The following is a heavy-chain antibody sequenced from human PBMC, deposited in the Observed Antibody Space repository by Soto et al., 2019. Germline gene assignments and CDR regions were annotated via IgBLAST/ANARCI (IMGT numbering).Heavy chain of an antibody. V-gene: IGHV4-31*03. D-gene: IGHD3-22*01. Sequence: SETLSLTCTVSVASISSGGYYWIWIRQHPGEGLEWIGYIYYSGSTSYNPSLKSRVTISVDTSKNQFSLKLSSVTAADTAVYYCARESKYDTSGYPPWFAPWGQGTLVTVSS. CDR3: ARESKYDTSGYPPWFAP. J-gene: IGHJ5*02. CDR2: IYYSGST. CDR1: VASISSGGYY.